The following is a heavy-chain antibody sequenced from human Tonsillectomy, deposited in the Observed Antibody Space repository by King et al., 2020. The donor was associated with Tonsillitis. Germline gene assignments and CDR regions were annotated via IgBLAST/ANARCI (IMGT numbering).Heavy chain of an antibody. CDR2: ISESGRTM. CDR3: ARDLGIDTYWDWYFDL. CDR1: GFTFSRYS. J-gene: IGHJ2*01. D-gene: IGHD7-27*01. V-gene: IGHV3-48*01. Sequence: VQLVESGGALVQPGGSLRLSCTASGFTFSRYSMSWVRQAPGKGPEWISPISESGRTMYSADSVKGRFTISRDSAKNSLYLQMNSLRAGDTALYYCARDLGIDTYWDWYFDLWGRGTLVTVSS.